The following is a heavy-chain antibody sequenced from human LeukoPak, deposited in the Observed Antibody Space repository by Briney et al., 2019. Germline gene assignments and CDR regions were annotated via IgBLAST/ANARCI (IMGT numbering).Heavy chain of an antibody. J-gene: IGHJ5*02. CDR1: GFTFSSYS. D-gene: IGHD3-22*01. Sequence: PGGSLRLSCAASGFTFSSYSMNWVRQAPGKGLEWVSYISSSSSTIYYADSVKGRFTISRDNAKNSLYLQMNSLRAEDTAVYYCARGPFSYYYDSSGSGGSNWFDPWGQGTLVTVSS. CDR3: ARGPFSYYYDSSGSGGSNWFDP. V-gene: IGHV3-48*01. CDR2: ISSSSSTI.